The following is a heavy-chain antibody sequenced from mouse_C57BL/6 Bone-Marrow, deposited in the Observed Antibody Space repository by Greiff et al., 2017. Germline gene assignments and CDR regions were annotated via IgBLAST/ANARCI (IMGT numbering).Heavy chain of an antibody. Sequence: QVQLQQPGAELVKPGASVKLSCKASGYTFTNYWMHWVKQRPGQGLEWIGEIDPSDSYTNYNQKFKGKSTLTVDKSSSTAYMQLSSLTSEDSAVYYCASSLYDGYYGYWGQGTTLTVSS. CDR2: IDPSDSYT. CDR1: GYTFTNYW. J-gene: IGHJ2*01. V-gene: IGHV1-69*01. CDR3: ASSLYDGYYGY. D-gene: IGHD2-3*01.